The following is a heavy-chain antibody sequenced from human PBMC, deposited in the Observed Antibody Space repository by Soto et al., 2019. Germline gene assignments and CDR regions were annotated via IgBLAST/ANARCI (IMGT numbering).Heavy chain of an antibody. CDR2: ISSSSSTI. J-gene: IGHJ3*02. D-gene: IGHD4-17*01. CDR1: GFTFSSYS. V-gene: IGHV3-48*02. CDR3: AREAHCYGDYGFSCDAFDI. Sequence: EVQLVESGGGLVQPGGSLRLSCAASGFTFSSYSMNWVRQAPGKGLEWVSYISSSSSTIYYADSVKGRFTISRDNAKNSLYLQINSMRDEYTAVYYCAREAHCYGDYGFSCDAFDIWCHGALGTDFS.